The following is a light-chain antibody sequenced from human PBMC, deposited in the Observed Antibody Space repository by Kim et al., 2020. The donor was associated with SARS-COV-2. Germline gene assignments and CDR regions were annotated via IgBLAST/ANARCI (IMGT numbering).Light chain of an antibody. CDR3: QAWDSSTAPV. J-gene: IGLJ3*02. V-gene: IGLV3-1*01. CDR1: KLGDKY. CDR2: QDS. Sequence: SPEQPASITCSGDKLGDKYACWYQQKPGKSPVLVINQDSKRPSGIPERFSGSNSGNTATLTINGTRSMNEADYYCQAWDSSTAPVFGGGTQLTVL.